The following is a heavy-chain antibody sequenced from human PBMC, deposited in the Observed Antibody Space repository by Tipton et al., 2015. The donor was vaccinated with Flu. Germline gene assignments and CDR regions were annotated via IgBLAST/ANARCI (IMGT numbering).Heavy chain of an antibody. J-gene: IGHJ4*02. CDR2: SYYSGST. CDR3: ARDRGWPASLDY. CDR1: GGSISYYY. D-gene: IGHD3-10*01. Sequence: LRLSCSVSGGSISYYYWNWIRQPPGKGLEWIGFSYYSGSTSYNPSLQSRVTISVDTSRNQFSLNLKSVTAADTAVYYCARDRGWPASLDYWGQGILVTVS. V-gene: IGHV4-59*01.